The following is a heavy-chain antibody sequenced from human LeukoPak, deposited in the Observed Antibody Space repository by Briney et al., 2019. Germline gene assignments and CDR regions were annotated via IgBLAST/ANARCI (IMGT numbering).Heavy chain of an antibody. J-gene: IGHJ1*01. CDR3: ARSLAVAGGYFQH. CDR2: ISYDGSNK. CDR1: GFTFSSYT. Sequence: GGSLRLSCAASGFTFSSYTMHWARQAPGKGLEWVAVISYDGSNKYYADSVKGRFTISRDNSKNTLYLQMNSLRAEDTAVYYCARSLAVAGGYFQHWGQGTLVTVSS. D-gene: IGHD6-19*01. V-gene: IGHV3-30-3*01.